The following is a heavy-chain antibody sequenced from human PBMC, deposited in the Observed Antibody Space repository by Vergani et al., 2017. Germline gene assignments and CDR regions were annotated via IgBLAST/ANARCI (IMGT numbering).Heavy chain of an antibody. CDR3: ARDSSGWTGGAFDI. CDR2: IYTSGST. J-gene: IGHJ3*02. D-gene: IGHD6-19*01. V-gene: IGHV4-61*02. Sequence: QVQLQESGPGLVKPSQTLSLTCTVSGGSISSGSYYWSWIRQPAGKGLEWIGRIYTSGSTNYNPSLKSPVTISVDTSKNQFSLKLSSVTAADTAVYYCARDSSGWTGGAFDIWGQGTMVTVSS. CDR1: GGSISSGSYY.